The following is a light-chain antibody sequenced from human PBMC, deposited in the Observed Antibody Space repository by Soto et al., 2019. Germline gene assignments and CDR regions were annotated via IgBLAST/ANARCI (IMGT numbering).Light chain of an antibody. CDR1: CSYLRTNP. Sequence: ALTSPRSASGNPRQRVTISRCGSCSYLRTNPVNWYQHLSATAPKVLIILNIERPSGLSDLFSGSKSGTSASLANSGLQSEDEVEYYWAAWDKRVVSYVFRTESKGT. V-gene: IGLV1-44*01. CDR3: AAWDKRVVSYV. J-gene: IGLJ1*01. CDR2: LNI.